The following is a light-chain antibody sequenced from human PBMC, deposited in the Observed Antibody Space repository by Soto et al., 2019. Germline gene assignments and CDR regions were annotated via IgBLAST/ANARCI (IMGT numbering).Light chain of an antibody. CDR2: GAS. Sequence: EIQLTQSPGTLSSSLGERATLSCRAGQSISSHYLAWYQQKPGQAPRLLIYGASSRATGIPVRFTGSGSGTDFTLSITTLEPEDFAVYYCQQNGTAPLTFGLGTKVDIK. V-gene: IGKV3-20*01. CDR1: QSISSHY. CDR3: QQNGTAPLT. J-gene: IGKJ1*01.